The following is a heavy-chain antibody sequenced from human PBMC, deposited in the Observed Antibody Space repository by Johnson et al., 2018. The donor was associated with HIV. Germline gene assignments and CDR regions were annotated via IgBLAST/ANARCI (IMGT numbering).Heavy chain of an antibody. CDR1: GFTFSDHY. Sequence: VQLVESGGGLVQPGGSLRLSCAASGFTFSDHYMDWVRQAPGKGLEWIARTRDKANSYSTEYAASVKGRFIISRDNSKNPLYLQMNSLRAEDTAVYYCARDRVPDAFDIWGQGTMVTVSS. CDR3: ARDRVPDAFDI. CDR2: TRDKANSYST. J-gene: IGHJ3*02. V-gene: IGHV3-72*01. D-gene: IGHD3-3*01.